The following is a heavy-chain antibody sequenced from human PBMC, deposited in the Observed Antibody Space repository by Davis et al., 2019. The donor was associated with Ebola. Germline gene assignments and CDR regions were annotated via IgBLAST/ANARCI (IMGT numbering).Heavy chain of an antibody. CDR1: GFTFSSSG. D-gene: IGHD3-9*01. J-gene: IGHJ4*02. Sequence: PGGSLRLSCAASGFTFSSSGMSWVRQTPGKGLEWVSSIHSSGGSTYYADSVKGRFTISRDNSKSTMFLQMNSLSDEDTAVYYCAVHNGDWLQLDYWGQGTLVTVSS. CDR2: IHSSGGST. CDR3: AVHNGDWLQLDY. V-gene: IGHV3-23*01.